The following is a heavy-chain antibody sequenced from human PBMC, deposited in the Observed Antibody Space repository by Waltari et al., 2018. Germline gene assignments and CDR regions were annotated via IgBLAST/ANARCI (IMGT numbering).Heavy chain of an antibody. J-gene: IGHJ5*02. CDR2: IVVGSGNT. V-gene: IGHV1-58*02. Sequence: QMQLVQSGPEVKKPGTSVKVSCKASGFTFISPAMQWVRQARGQRLEWIGWIVVGSGNTNYAQKFQERVTITRDMSTSTAYMELSSLRAEDTAVYYCAADGDFWSGWNPWGQGTLVTVSS. D-gene: IGHD3-3*01. CDR1: GFTFISPA. CDR3: AADGDFWSGWNP.